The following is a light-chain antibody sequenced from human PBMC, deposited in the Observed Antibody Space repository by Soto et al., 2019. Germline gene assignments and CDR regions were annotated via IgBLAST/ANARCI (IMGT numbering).Light chain of an antibody. Sequence: QSVLTQPPSASGTPGQRVTISCSGSSSNIGSNTLNWYQQLPGTAPKLLIYSNNQRPSGVPDRFSGSKSGTSASLAISGLRSEDEADYYCAAWYDSLNGVVFGGGTKLTVL. CDR3: AAWYDSLNGVV. V-gene: IGLV1-44*01. CDR2: SNN. J-gene: IGLJ2*01. CDR1: SSNIGSNT.